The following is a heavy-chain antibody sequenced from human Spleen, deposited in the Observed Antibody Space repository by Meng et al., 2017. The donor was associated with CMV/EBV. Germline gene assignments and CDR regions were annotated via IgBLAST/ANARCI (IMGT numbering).Heavy chain of an antibody. Sequence: ASVKVSCKTSGYTFTGYYIHWVRQAPGQGLEWVGCINPNSGDTDYAQKFQGRVTMTRDTSISTAHMELNRLRSDDTAVYYCARDFQHHYYGMDVWGQGTTVTVSS. J-gene: IGHJ6*02. CDR2: INPNSGDT. CDR3: ARDFQHHYYGMDV. V-gene: IGHV1-2*02. D-gene: IGHD6-13*01. CDR1: GYTFTGYY.